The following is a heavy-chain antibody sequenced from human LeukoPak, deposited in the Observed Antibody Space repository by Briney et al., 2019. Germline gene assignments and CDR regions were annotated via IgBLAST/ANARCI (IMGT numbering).Heavy chain of an antibody. V-gene: IGHV1-69*05. J-gene: IGHJ4*02. D-gene: IGHD5-24*01. CDR1: GGTFSSYA. Sequence: SVKVSCKASGGTFSSYAISWVRQAPGQGLEWMGRIIPISGTANYAQKFQGRVTITTDESTSTAYMELSSLRSEDTAVYYCATNGGRWLQLQVEYFDYWGQGTLVTVSS. CDR2: IIPISGTA. CDR3: ATNGGRWLQLQVEYFDY.